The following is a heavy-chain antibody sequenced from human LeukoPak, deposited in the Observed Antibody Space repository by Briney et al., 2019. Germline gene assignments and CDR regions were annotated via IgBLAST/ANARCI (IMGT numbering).Heavy chain of an antibody. J-gene: IGHJ4*02. Sequence: GGSLRLSCAASGFTFSSYSMNWVRQAPGKGLEWVSSISSSSAYIYYADSMKGRFTISRDNAKSSLFLQTNSLRAEDTAVYYGARAGHSAYKSGGDYWGQGTLVTVSS. CDR1: GFTFSSYS. V-gene: IGHV3-21*01. D-gene: IGHD5-12*01. CDR3: ARAGHSAYKSGGDY. CDR2: ISSSSAYI.